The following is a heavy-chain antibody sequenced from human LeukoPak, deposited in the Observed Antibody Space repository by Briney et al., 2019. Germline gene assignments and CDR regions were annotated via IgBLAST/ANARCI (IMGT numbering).Heavy chain of an antibody. D-gene: IGHD3-16*01. J-gene: IGHJ5*02. CDR2: IGISGNTI. Sequence: PGGSLRLSCAAFGFTFSSYEMIWVRQAPGKGLEWVSYIGISGNTIYYADSVKGRFTISRDNARNSLYLQMNSLRAEDTALYYCARRWGGWFDPWGQGTLVTVSS. CDR3: ARRWGGWFDP. CDR1: GFTFSSYE. V-gene: IGHV3-48*03.